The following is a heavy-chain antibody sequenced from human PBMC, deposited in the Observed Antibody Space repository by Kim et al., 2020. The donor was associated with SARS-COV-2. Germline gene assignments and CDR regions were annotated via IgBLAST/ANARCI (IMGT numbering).Heavy chain of an antibody. J-gene: IGHJ5*02. Sequence: ETLSLTCTVSSGSITSFYWSWIRQPPGKGLEWIAYIYHTGNTNYNPSLKSRVIISIDTSKNQFSLNLNSVTAADTAVYYCARGGYDSSLSPWGQGTLVTVSS. CDR1: SGSITSFY. CDR2: IYHTGNT. D-gene: IGHD6-6*01. CDR3: ARGGYDSSLSP. V-gene: IGHV4-59*13.